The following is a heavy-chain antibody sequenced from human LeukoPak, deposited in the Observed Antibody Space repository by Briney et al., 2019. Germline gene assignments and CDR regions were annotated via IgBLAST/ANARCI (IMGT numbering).Heavy chain of an antibody. Sequence: PGGSLRLSCAASGFTFDDYAMHWVRQAPGKGLEWVSGISWNSGSIGYADSVKGRFTISRDNAKNSLYLQMNSLRAEDTALYYCAKDMEPLGYCSGGSCYSVAFDIWGQGTVVTVSS. J-gene: IGHJ3*02. D-gene: IGHD2-15*01. V-gene: IGHV3-9*01. CDR1: GFTFDDYA. CDR3: AKDMEPLGYCSGGSCYSVAFDI. CDR2: ISWNSGSI.